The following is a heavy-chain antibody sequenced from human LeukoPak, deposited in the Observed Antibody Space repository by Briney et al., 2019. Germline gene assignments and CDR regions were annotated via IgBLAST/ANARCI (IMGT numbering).Heavy chain of an antibody. J-gene: IGHJ3*01. Sequence: GGSLRLSCAASGFSFTTYWMHWVRRGPGKGLVWVSRTNSDGSDTIYADSVKGRFTISRDNAKNTVYLQMDSLRAEDTAVYYCARGGGDHAFDVWGQGTMVTVSS. D-gene: IGHD2-21*02. CDR3: ARGGGDHAFDV. V-gene: IGHV3-74*01. CDR1: GFSFTTYW. CDR2: TNSDGSDT.